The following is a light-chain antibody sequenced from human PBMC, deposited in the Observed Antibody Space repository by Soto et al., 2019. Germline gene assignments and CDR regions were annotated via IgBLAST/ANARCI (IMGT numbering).Light chain of an antibody. CDR3: QTWSTDIRV. J-gene: IGLJ3*02. CDR1: SGHNSYA. V-gene: IGLV4-69*01. CDR2: LNSDGSH. Sequence: QPVLTQPPSASASLGASVKLTCTLSSGHNSYAIAWHQQQPEKGPRYLMKLNSDGSHSKGHGIPDRFSGSSSGAERYLTISSLQSEDEADYYCQTWSTDIRVFGGGTKVTVL.